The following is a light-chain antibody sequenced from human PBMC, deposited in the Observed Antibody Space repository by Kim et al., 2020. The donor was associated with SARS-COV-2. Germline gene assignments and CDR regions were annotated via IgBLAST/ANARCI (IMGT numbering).Light chain of an antibody. J-gene: IGKJ4*01. CDR3: QQLNSYPRLT. CDR1: QGISSY. Sequence: DIQLTQSPSFLSASVGDRVTITCRASQGISSYLAWYQQKPGKAPKLLIYAASTLQSGVPSRFSGSGSGTEFTLTISSLQPEDFATSSCQQLNSYPRLTFGGGTKVDIK. V-gene: IGKV1-9*01. CDR2: AAS.